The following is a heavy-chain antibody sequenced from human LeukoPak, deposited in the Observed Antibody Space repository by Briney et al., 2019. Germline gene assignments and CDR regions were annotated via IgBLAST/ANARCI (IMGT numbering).Heavy chain of an antibody. V-gene: IGHV3-23*01. CDR3: AKGLPNYYDSSGCYGIIYYYYYGMDV. D-gene: IGHD3-22*01. CDR1: GFTFSSYA. CDR2: ISGSGGST. J-gene: IGHJ6*02. Sequence: GGSLRLSCAASGFTFSSYAMSWVRQAPGKGLEWVSAISGSGGSTYYADSVKGRFTISRDNSKNTLYLQMNSLRAEDAAVYYCAKGLPNYYDSSGCYGIIYYYYYGMDVWGQGTTVTVSS.